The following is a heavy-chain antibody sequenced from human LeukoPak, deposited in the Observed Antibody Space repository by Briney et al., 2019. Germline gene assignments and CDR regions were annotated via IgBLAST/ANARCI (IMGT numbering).Heavy chain of an antibody. CDR2: ITGSGGRS. CDR1: GFTFSTYA. D-gene: IGHD6-6*01. Sequence: PGGSLRLSCTASGFTFSTYAVSWVRQAPGEGLEWVSSITGSGGRSHYVDSVKGRFTISRDNSKNTLYLQMNSLRAEDTAMYYCAKDSRSSAFDYWGQGTLVTVSS. CDR3: AKDSRSSAFDY. J-gene: IGHJ4*02. V-gene: IGHV3-23*01.